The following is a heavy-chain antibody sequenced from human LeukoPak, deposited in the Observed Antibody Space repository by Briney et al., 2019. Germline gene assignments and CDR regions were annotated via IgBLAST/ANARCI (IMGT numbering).Heavy chain of an antibody. D-gene: IGHD3-10*01. CDR3: ARGHPWFGELLSD. Sequence: GGSLRLSCAASGFTFSSYYMNWVRQAPGKGLEWVANIKEDGSEIYHVDSVKGRFTISRDNAKNSLYLQMNSLRAEDTAVYYCARGHPWFGELLSDWGQGTLVTVSS. CDR1: GFTFSSYY. V-gene: IGHV3-7*03. CDR2: IKEDGSEI. J-gene: IGHJ4*02.